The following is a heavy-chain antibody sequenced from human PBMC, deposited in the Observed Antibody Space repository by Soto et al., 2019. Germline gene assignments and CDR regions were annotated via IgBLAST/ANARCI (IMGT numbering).Heavy chain of an antibody. CDR1: GYTFTSYA. Sequence: QVQLVQSGAEVKKPGASVKVSCKASGYTFTSYAMHWVRQAPGQRLEWMGWINAGNGNTKYSQKFQGRVTITRDTSASTADMELSSLRSEDTAVYYCARDGGVVVAAIDYWGQGTLVTVSS. CDR2: INAGNGNT. CDR3: ARDGGVVVAAIDY. V-gene: IGHV1-3*01. J-gene: IGHJ4*02. D-gene: IGHD2-15*01.